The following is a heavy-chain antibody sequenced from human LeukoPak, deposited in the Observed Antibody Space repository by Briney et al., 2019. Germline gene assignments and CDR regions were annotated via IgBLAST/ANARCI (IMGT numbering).Heavy chain of an antibody. CDR2: INHSGGT. V-gene: IGHV4-34*01. J-gene: IGHJ4*02. CDR1: GGSFSGYC. D-gene: IGHD3-22*01. CDR3: ARARVYYYDSSGYYSSFDY. Sequence: SETLSLTCAVYGGSFSGYCWSWIRQPPGKGLEWIGEINHSGGTNYNPSLKSRVTISVDTSKNQFSLKLSSVTAADTAVYYCARARVYYYDSSGYYSSFDYWGQGTLVTVSS.